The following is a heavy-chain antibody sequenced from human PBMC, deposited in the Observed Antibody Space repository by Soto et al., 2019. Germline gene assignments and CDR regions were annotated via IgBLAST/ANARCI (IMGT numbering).Heavy chain of an antibody. D-gene: IGHD1-26*01. Sequence: TGGSLRLSCAASGFTFSSYSMNWVRQAPGKGLEWVSSISSSSSYIYYADSVKGRFTISRDNAKNSLYLQMNSLRAEDTAVYYCARDSTSGSYYADYFDYWGQGTLVTVSS. CDR3: ARDSTSGSYYADYFDY. V-gene: IGHV3-21*01. J-gene: IGHJ4*02. CDR1: GFTFSSYS. CDR2: ISSSSSYI.